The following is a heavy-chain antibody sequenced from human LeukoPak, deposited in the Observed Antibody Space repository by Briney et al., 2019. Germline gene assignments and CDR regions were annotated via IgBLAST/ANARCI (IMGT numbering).Heavy chain of an antibody. CDR3: AISYSYGHSRGDY. J-gene: IGHJ4*02. V-gene: IGHV1-69*06. Sequence: SVKVSFKSSGGTFSSYAISWVRQAPGQGLEWMGRIIPIFGTANYAQKFQGRVTITADKSTSTAYMELSSLRSEGTAVYYCAISYSYGHSRGDYWGQGTLVTVSS. CDR2: IIPIFGTA. D-gene: IGHD5-18*01. CDR1: GGTFSSYA.